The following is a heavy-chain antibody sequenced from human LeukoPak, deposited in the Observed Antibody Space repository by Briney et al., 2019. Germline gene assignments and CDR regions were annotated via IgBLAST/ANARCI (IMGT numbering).Heavy chain of an antibody. D-gene: IGHD2-2*01. J-gene: IGHJ4*02. CDR3: AREGVGGY. CDR2: IYYSGST. V-gene: IGHV4-59*12. CDR1: GGSISSYY. Sequence: SETLSLTCTVSGGSISSYYWSWIRQPPGKGLEWIGYIYYSGSTYYNPSLKSRVTISVDTSKNQFSLKLSSVTAADTAVYYCAREGVGGYWGQGTLVTVSS.